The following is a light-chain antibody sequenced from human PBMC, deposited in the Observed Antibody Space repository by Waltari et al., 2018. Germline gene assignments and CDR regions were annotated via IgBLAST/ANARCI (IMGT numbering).Light chain of an antibody. CDR2: DAS. CDR3: QHRKT. CDR1: QSISSW. J-gene: IGKJ1*01. Sequence: DIQMTQSPSTLSASVGDRVTITCRASQSISSWLAWYQQKPGKAPKLLIYDASSWESGVPSRFSGSGSGTEFTLTISSLQPDDFATYYCQHRKTFGQGTKVEIK. V-gene: IGKV1-5*01.